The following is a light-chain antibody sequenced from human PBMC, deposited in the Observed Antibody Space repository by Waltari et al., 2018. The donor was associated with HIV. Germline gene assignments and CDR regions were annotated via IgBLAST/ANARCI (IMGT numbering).Light chain of an antibody. V-gene: IGLV3-21*04. CDR3: HVWDGSDYVSGV. CDR2: YND. CDR1: NIGTKQ. J-gene: IGLJ3*02. Sequence: SHVLTQPPPVSVAPGETATVTCGGNNIGTKQVHWSQPRPGQAPVLVIYYNDGRPSGIPERFSGSNSGNTATLTISRAEAGDEADYYCHVWDGSDYVSGVFGGGTKVTVL.